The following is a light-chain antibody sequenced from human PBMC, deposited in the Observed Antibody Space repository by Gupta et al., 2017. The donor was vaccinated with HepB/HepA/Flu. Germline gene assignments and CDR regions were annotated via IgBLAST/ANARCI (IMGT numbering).Light chain of an antibody. J-gene: IGLJ2*01. CDR1: SSAVGGYNF. V-gene: IGLV2-8*01. CDR3: SSYAGSNNVF. CDR2: EVN. Sequence: QSALTQPPSASGSPGQSVTISCPGTSSAVGGYNFVSWFQQHPGKAPKLMIYEVNKRPSGVPDRFSGSKSGNTASLTVSGLQTEDEADYYCSSYAGSNNVFFGGGTKLTVL.